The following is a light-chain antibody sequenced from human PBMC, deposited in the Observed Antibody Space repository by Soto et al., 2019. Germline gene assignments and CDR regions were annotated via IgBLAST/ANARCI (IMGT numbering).Light chain of an antibody. CDR1: QGTSTY. Sequence: DIQLTQSPSFLSASVGDRVTITCRASQGTSTYLAWYQQKPGKAPKLLIYAASTLQSGVPSRFSGSGSGTEFTLTISSLQPEDFATYYCQQLKSYPRTFGQGTKLEIK. CDR3: QQLKSYPRT. CDR2: AAS. V-gene: IGKV1-9*01. J-gene: IGKJ2*01.